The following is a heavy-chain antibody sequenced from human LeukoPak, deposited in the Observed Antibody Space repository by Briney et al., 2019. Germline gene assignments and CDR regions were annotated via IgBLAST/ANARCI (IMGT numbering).Heavy chain of an antibody. D-gene: IGHD2-21*01. V-gene: IGHV3-21*04. CDR3: ARDRGIVVVNHDAFDI. CDR2: ISSSSSYI. CDR1: GFTFSSYS. Sequence: GGSLRLSCAASGFTFSSYSMNWVRQAPGKGLEWVSSISSSSSYIYYADSVKGRFTISRDNSKNTLYLQMNSLRAEDTAVYYCARDRGIVVVNHDAFDIWGQGTMVTVSS. J-gene: IGHJ3*02.